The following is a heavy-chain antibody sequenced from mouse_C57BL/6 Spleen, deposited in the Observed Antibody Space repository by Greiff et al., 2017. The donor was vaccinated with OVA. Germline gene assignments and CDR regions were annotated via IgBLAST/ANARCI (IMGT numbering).Heavy chain of an antibody. J-gene: IGHJ2*01. Sequence: EVKLMESGGDLVKPGGSLKLSCAASGFTFSSYGMSWVRQTPDKRLEWVATISSGGSYTYYPDSVKGRFTISRDNAKNTLYLQMSSLKSEDTAMYYCARHLIGGYFDYWGQGTTLTVSS. CDR1: GFTFSSYG. D-gene: IGHD2-14*01. V-gene: IGHV5-6*01. CDR2: ISSGGSYT. CDR3: ARHLIGGYFDY.